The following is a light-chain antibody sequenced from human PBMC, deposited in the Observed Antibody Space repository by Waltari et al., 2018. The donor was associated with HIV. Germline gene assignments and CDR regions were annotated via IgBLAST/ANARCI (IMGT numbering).Light chain of an antibody. V-gene: IGKV3-20*01. Sequence: EIVLTQSPGTLSLSPGERATLSCRASQSVTSSYLAWYQQKPGQAPRLLIYSASSRATGIPDRFSGSGSGTDFTLTISRLEPEDFAVYYCQQYGGVTWTFGQGTKVEIK. CDR1: QSVTSSY. J-gene: IGKJ1*01. CDR3: QQYGGVTWT. CDR2: SAS.